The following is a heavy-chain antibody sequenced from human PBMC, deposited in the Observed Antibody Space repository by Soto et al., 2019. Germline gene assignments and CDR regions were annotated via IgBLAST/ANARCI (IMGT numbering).Heavy chain of an antibody. D-gene: IGHD6-13*01. CDR1: GFTFSSYG. CDR2: IWYDGSNK. CDR3: ARGSIAAAGPDAFDI. V-gene: IGHV3-33*01. Sequence: TGGSLRLSCAASGFTFSSYGMHWVRQATGKGLEWVAVIWYDGSNKYYADSVKGRFTISRDNSKNTLYLQMNSLRAEDTAVYYCARGSIAAAGPDAFDIWGQGTMVTVSS. J-gene: IGHJ3*02.